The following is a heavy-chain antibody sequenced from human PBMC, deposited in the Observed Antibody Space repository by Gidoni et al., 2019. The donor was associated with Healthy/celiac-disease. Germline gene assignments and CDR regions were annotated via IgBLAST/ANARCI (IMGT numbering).Heavy chain of an antibody. J-gene: IGHJ4*02. CDR3: AGSPAGVAPGIAAAGTIDY. V-gene: IGHV4-59*08. D-gene: IGHD6-13*01. CDR2: IYYSGST. Sequence: QVQLQESGPGLVKPSETLSLTCTVSGGSISSYYWSWIRQPPGKGLEWIGYIYYSGSTNYNPSRKSRVTISVDTSKNQFSLKLSSVTAEDTAVYYCAGSPAGVAPGIAAAGTIDYWGQGTLVTVSS. CDR1: GGSISSYY.